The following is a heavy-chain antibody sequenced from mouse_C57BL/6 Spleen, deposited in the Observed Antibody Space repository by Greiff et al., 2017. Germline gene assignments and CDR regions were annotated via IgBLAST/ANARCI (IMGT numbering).Heavy chain of an antibody. V-gene: IGHV1-80*01. CDR1: GYAFSSYW. CDR3: ARWGDGYYGEAY. J-gene: IGHJ3*01. CDR2: IYPGDGDT. D-gene: IGHD2-3*01. Sequence: VQLQQSGAELVKPGASVKISCKASGYAFSSYWMNWVKQRPGKGLEWIGQIYPGDGDTNYNGKFKGKATLTADKSTSTAYMQLSSLPSEDSAVYFCARWGDGYYGEAYWGQGTLVTVSA.